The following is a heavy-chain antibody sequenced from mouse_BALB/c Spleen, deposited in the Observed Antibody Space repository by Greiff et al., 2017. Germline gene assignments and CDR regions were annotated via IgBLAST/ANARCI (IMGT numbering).Heavy chain of an antibody. D-gene: IGHD3-1*01. CDR2: INPGSGGT. CDR1: GYAFTNYL. CDR3: ARGLRDAMDY. Sequence: VQLQESGAELVRPGTSVKVSCKASGYAFTNYLIEWVKQRPGQGLEWIGVINPGSGGTNYNEKFKGKATLTADKSSSTAYMQLSSLTSDDSAVYFCARGLRDAMDYWGQGTSVTVSS. V-gene: IGHV1-54*01. J-gene: IGHJ4*01.